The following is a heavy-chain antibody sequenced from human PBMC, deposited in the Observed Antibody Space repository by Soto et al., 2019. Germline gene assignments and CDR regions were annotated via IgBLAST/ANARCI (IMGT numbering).Heavy chain of an antibody. CDR2: ISHDGNKE. J-gene: IGHJ4*01. V-gene: IGHV3-30*18. Sequence: LRVSCAASGFTFSNYGIHWVRQAPGKGLEWVAVISHDGNKEYYADSVEGRFAVSRDNSKKTVYLQMNSLRAEDTAMYYCVKVAPAIRVLRGFHNWGSGNLGTVFS. CDR1: GFTFSNYG. CDR3: VKVAPAIRVLRGFHN. D-gene: IGHD3-10*01.